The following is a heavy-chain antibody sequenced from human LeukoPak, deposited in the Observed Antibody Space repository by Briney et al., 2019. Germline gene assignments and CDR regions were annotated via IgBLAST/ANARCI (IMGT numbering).Heavy chain of an antibody. J-gene: IGHJ4*02. CDR1: GFTFSSYS. CDR3: ARDHERDYFDY. CDR2: ISSSSSTI. Sequence: GGSLRLSCAASGFTFSSYSMNWVRQAPGKGLEWVSYISSSSSTIYYADSVKGRFTISRDNSKNTLYLQMNSLRAEDTAVYYCARDHERDYFDYWGQGTLVTVSS. V-gene: IGHV3-48*01.